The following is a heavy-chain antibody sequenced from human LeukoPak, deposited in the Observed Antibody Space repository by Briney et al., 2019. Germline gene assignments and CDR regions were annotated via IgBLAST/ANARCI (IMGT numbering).Heavy chain of an antibody. D-gene: IGHD3-10*01. CDR2: INPNSGGT. CDR1: GYTFTGYY. J-gene: IGHJ4*02. V-gene: IGHV1-2*02. CDR3: ARGARRFGELFDVGDY. Sequence: GASVKVSCKASGYTFTGYYMHWVRQAPGQGLEWMGWINPNSGGTNYAQKLQGRVTMTRDTSTSTAYMELTNLRSDDTAVYHCARGARRFGELFDVGDYWGQGTLVTVSS.